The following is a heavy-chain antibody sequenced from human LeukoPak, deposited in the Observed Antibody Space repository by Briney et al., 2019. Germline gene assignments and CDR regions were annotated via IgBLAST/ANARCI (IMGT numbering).Heavy chain of an antibody. CDR2: FDPEDAEV. CDR3: AAEGQWSLVHYFNS. CDR1: GNTLTDLS. D-gene: IGHD2-15*01. J-gene: IGHJ4*02. V-gene: IGHV1-24*01. Sequence: ASVKVSCKVSGNTLTDLSIHWVRQALGKGLDWMGGFDPEDAEVVYAEKFQDRVTMTEDPSTDTAYLELSSLRSEDTAVYYCAAEGQWSLVHYFNSWGQGTLVTVSS.